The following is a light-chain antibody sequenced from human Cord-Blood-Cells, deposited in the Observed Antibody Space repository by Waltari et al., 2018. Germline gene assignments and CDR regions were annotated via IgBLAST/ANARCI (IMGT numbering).Light chain of an antibody. Sequence: QSALTQPPPASGSPGQSVTISCTGTSSDVGGYNYVSWYQQHPGKAPKRMIYEVSKRPSGVPDRFSGSKSGNTASLTVSGLQAEDEADYYCSSYAGSNVVFGGGTKLTVL. CDR1: SSDVGGYNY. CDR3: SSYAGSNVV. CDR2: EVS. J-gene: IGLJ2*01. V-gene: IGLV2-8*01.